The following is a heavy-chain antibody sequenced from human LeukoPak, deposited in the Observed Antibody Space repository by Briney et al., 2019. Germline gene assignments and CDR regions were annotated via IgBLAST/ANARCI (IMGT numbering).Heavy chain of an antibody. CDR3: AKDRPTTVVTPGI. CDR1: GFTFSDYY. Sequence: GGSLRLSCAASGFTFSDYYMSWVRQAPGKGLEWVSAISGSGGSTYYADSVKGRFTISRDNSKNTLHLQMNSLRAEDTAVYYCAKDRPTTVVTPGIWGQGTMVTVSS. V-gene: IGHV3-23*01. J-gene: IGHJ3*02. CDR2: ISGSGGST. D-gene: IGHD4-23*01.